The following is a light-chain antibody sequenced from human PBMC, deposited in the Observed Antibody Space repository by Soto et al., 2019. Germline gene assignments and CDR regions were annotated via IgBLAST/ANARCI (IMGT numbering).Light chain of an antibody. CDR2: KAS. CDR3: QQYNGYSFT. V-gene: IGKV1-5*03. CDR1: QSISNR. J-gene: IGKJ2*01. Sequence: DIQMTQSPSTMSASVGDRVTITCRASQSISNRLAWYQQKPGKAPKLVIYKASSLETGVPSRFSGSGSGTEFTLTISSLQPDDFATYYCQQYNGYSFTFGQGTKLEIK.